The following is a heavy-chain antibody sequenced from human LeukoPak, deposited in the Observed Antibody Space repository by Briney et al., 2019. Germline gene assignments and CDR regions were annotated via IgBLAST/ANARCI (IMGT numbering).Heavy chain of an antibody. Sequence: ASVKVSCKASGYTFTGYYMHWVRQAPGQGLEWMGWINPNSGGTNYAQKFQGRVTMTRDTSISTAYMELSRLRSDDTAVYYCARNLGALVVPAAIRGGWGQGTLVTVSS. D-gene: IGHD2-2*02. CDR2: INPNSGGT. CDR1: GYTFTGYY. J-gene: IGHJ4*02. CDR3: ARNLGALVVPAAIRGG. V-gene: IGHV1-2*02.